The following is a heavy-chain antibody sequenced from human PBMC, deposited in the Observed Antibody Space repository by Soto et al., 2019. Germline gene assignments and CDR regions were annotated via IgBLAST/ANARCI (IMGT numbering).Heavy chain of an antibody. CDR2: IYYSGNT. D-gene: IGHD6-13*01. J-gene: IGHJ4*02. Sequence: SETLSLTCTVSGGSISGYYWSWIRQPPGKGLEWIGYIYYSGNTNYNPSLKSRVTISLDTSKNQFSLKLTSVTAADTAIYYCARGIASSSRTSLIYWGQGALVTVSS. CDR1: GGSISGYY. V-gene: IGHV4-59*01. CDR3: ARGIASSSRTSLIY.